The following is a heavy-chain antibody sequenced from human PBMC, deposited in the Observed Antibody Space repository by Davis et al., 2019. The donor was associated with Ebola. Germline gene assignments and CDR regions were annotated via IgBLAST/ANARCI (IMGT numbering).Heavy chain of an antibody. Sequence: GESLKISCTASGFAFNTYWMSWVRQAPGKGLEWLANIRQDGSDEYYVDSVKGRFTISRDNAKNLLFLQMNSLGVEDTAVYDCARADAVAGERDAGYSLDVWGQGTTVTVSS. V-gene: IGHV3-7*01. CDR1: GFAFNTYW. CDR3: ARADAVAGERDAGYSLDV. D-gene: IGHD6-19*01. J-gene: IGHJ6*02. CDR2: IRQDGSDE.